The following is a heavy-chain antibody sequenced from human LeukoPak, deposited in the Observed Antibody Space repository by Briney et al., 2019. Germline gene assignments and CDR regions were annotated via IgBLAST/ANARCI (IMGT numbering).Heavy chain of an antibody. V-gene: IGHV4-59*01. D-gene: IGHD3-10*01. J-gene: IGHJ4*02. CDR1: GGFNTHYY. CDR3: ARGEGLGDYGDY. Sequence: PSETLSLTCSVSGGFNTHYYWSWIRQPPGKGLEWIGYFYHSGSTNYNPSLKSRVTISVDTSKNQFSLKLSSVTAADTAVYYCARGEGLGDYGDYWGQGTLVTVSS. CDR2: FYHSGST.